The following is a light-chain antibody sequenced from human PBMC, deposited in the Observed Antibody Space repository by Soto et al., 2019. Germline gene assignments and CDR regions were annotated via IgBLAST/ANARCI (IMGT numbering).Light chain of an antibody. CDR2: GNS. V-gene: IGLV1-44*01. CDR1: SSNIGTYN. J-gene: IGLJ2*01. Sequence: QSVLTQPPSASEAPGQRVTISCSGSSSNIGTYNVNWYQQVSGAAPTLLIYGNSLRPSGVPDRFSGSRSGTSASLAISGLQSEDDAAYYCAAWDDSLNEVVFGGGTQLTVL. CDR3: AAWDDSLNEVV.